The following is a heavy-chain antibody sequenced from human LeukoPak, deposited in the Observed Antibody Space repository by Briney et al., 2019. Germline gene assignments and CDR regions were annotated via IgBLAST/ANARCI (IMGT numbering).Heavy chain of an antibody. CDR3: AKDMGYSYGYGAFDI. CDR1: GFTFSSYE. Sequence: PGGSLRLSCAASGFTFSSYEMNWVRQAPGKGLEWVSGISWNSGSIGYADSVKGRFTISRDNAKNSLYLQMNSLRAEDMALYYCAKDMGYSYGYGAFDIWGQGTMVTVSS. CDR2: ISWNSGSI. V-gene: IGHV3-9*03. J-gene: IGHJ3*02. D-gene: IGHD5-18*01.